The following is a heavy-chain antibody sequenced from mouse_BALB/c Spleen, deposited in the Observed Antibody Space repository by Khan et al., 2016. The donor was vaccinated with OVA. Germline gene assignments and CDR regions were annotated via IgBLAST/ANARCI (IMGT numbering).Heavy chain of an antibody. V-gene: IGHV1-26*01. CDR3: SKGYDFFAY. CDR1: GYSFTAYY. Sequence: EVQLKQSGPDLVKTGASVKISCKASGYSFTAYYMNWVKLSHGKSLECIGRINPNTDNTNYNQKFKGKAILTVDTSSSTAYMELRSLTSEDSSGYFLSKGYDFFAYRGQGTFVTV. D-gene: IGHD2-14*01. CDR2: INPNTDNT. J-gene: IGHJ3*01.